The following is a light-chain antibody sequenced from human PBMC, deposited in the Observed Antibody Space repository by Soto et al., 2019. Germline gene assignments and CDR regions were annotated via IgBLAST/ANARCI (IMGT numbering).Light chain of an antibody. CDR2: ATS. Sequence: DIVMAQAPATLSVSPGARATLSCSASQSVSNKLAWFQQKPGQAPRLLMSATSTRATGIPARFSGSVSGTDGTLSISSLQPEEFATYYGQQSYNTPWTVAQGTKVDIK. V-gene: IGKV3D-15*01. CDR3: QQSYNTPWT. J-gene: IGKJ1*01. CDR1: QSVSNK.